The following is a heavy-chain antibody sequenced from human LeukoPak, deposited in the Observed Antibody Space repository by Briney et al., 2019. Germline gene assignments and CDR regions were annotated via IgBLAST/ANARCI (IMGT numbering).Heavy chain of an antibody. Sequence: GGSLRLSCVASGFSFSYHGMNWVRLAPGKGLEWVSAISGSGGSTYYADSVKGRFTISRDNSKNTLYLQMNSLRAEDTAVYYCAKDRNAELRYFDWLSLDYWGQGTLVTVSS. D-gene: IGHD3-9*01. CDR2: ISGSGGST. V-gene: IGHV3-23*01. CDR3: AKDRNAELRYFDWLSLDY. J-gene: IGHJ4*02. CDR1: GFSFSYHG.